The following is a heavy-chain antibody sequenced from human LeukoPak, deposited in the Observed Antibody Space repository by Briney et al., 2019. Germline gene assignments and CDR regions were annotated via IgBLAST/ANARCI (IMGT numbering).Heavy chain of an antibody. D-gene: IGHD3-22*01. CDR1: GYTFNNYD. CDR3: ARDSSGFYYVH. Sequence: ASVKVSCKTSGYTFNNYDITWVRQAPGQGPEWMGRFTTYNGNTNYAQKFQGRVTMTTDTSTTTAYLEVTSLRSDDTAVYYCARDSSGFYYVHWGQGTLVTVSS. J-gene: IGHJ4*02. V-gene: IGHV1-18*01. CDR2: FTTYNGNT.